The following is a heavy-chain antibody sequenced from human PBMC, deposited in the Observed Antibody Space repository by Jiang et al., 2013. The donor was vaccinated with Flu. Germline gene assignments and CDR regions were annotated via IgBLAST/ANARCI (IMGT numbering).Heavy chain of an antibody. CDR2: ISDDESNK. V-gene: IGHV3-30*18. CDR3: AKDPFGSGPSNLDY. Sequence: QLLESGGSVVQPGGSLRLSCAASGFTFSNFGMHWVRQAPGKGLEWVAIISDDESNKHYADSVKGRFTISRDNSKNTLYLEMNSLRSEDTAIYYCAKDPFGSGPSNLDYWGQGTLVTVSS. J-gene: IGHJ4*02. D-gene: IGHD6-25*01. CDR1: GFTFSNFG.